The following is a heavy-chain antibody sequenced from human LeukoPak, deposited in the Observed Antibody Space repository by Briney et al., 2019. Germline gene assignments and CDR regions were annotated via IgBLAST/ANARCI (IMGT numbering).Heavy chain of an antibody. CDR2: ISYSGST. D-gene: IGHD2-15*01. Sequence: SETLSLTCTVSGGSINSYYWSWIRQPPGKGLEWIGYISYSGSTNYNPSLKSRVTLSVDTSKNQFSLELSSVTAADTAVYYCARRRPYCSGGNCYSLLDYWGQGTLVTVSS. V-gene: IGHV4-59*01. CDR3: ARRRPYCSGGNCYSLLDY. CDR1: GGSINSYY. J-gene: IGHJ4*02.